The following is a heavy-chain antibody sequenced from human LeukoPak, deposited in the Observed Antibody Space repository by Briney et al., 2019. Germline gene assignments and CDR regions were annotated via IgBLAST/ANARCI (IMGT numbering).Heavy chain of an antibody. D-gene: IGHD3-3*01. V-gene: IGHV3-15*01. CDR3: TTGAFWSGYSSFDY. J-gene: IGHJ4*02. CDR2: IKSKTDGGTT. CDR1: GFTFTNAW. Sequence: GGSLRLSCVDSGFTFTNAWMSWVRQAPGKGLEWVGRIKSKTDGGTTDYAAPVKGRFTISRDDSKNTLYLQMNSLKTEDTAVYYCTTGAFWSGYSSFDYWGQGTLVTVSS.